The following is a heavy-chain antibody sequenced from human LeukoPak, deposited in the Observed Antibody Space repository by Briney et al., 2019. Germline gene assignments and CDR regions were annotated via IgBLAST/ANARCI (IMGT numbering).Heavy chain of an antibody. CDR3: ARVDLIVVVVAATTENYFDY. V-gene: IGHV4-34*01. D-gene: IGHD2-15*01. J-gene: IGHJ4*02. CDR1: GGSFSGYY. CDR2: INHSGST. Sequence: SETLSLTCAVYGGSFSGYYWSWIRQPPGKGLEWIGEINHSGSTNYNPSLKSRVTISVDTSKNQFSLKLSSVTAADTAVYYCARVDLIVVVVAATTENYFDYWGQGTLVTVSS.